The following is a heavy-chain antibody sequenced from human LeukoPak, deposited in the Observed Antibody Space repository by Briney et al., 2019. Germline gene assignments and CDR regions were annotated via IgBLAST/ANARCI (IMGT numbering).Heavy chain of an antibody. D-gene: IGHD3-22*01. CDR2: ISRSSTYI. CDR1: GFTFSSYS. CDR3: ARDRTLYYDNSGLDY. Sequence: PGGSLRLSCAASGFTFSSYSMNWVRQAPGKGLEWVSSISRSSTYIYYADSVKGRFTISRDDAKNSLYLQMNGLTAEDAAVYYCARDRTLYYDNSGLDYWGQGTLVTVSS. V-gene: IGHV3-21*01. J-gene: IGHJ4*02.